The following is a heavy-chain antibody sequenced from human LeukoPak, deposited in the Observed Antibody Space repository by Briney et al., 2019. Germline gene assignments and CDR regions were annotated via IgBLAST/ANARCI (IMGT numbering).Heavy chain of an antibody. D-gene: IGHD5-18*01. Sequence: PSETLSLACTVSGGSFSNYYWSWIRQPPGKGLEWIGYIYYSGSTNYNPSLKSRVTISVDTSKNQFSLNLSSVTAADTAVYYCARHPTALVSYGFDPWGQGTLVTVSS. V-gene: IGHV4-59*08. CDR3: ARHPTALVSYGFDP. CDR1: GGSFSNYY. CDR2: IYYSGST. J-gene: IGHJ5*02.